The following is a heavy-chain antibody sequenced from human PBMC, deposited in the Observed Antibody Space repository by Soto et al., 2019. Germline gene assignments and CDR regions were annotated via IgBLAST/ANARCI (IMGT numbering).Heavy chain of an antibody. CDR3: AFRNYYDTNGFYYFYYFAD. V-gene: IGHV3-23*01. CDR2: ISGSGGST. CDR1: GFTFTNYV. D-gene: IGHD3-22*01. Sequence: GGSLRLSCATSGFTFTNYVMSWVRQAPGKGLEWVSAISGSGGSTYYTDSVKGRFTISRDNSKNTLYLQMNSLRAEDTAVYYCAFRNYYDTNGFYYFYYFADWGQGTLVTVSS. J-gene: IGHJ4*02.